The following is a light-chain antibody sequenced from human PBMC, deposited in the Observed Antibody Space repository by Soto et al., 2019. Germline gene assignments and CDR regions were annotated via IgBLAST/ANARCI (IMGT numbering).Light chain of an antibody. CDR2: DAS. J-gene: IGKJ5*01. CDR1: QSVRTY. CDR3: QQRNSWPPIT. V-gene: IGKV3-11*01. Sequence: LTPSPFTLSLSPGERATLSCRASQSVRTYLAWYQVKPGQAPRLLIYDASSRASGVPARFSGSGSGTDFTLTISSLEPEDFALYYCQQRNSWPPITFGQGTRLEIK.